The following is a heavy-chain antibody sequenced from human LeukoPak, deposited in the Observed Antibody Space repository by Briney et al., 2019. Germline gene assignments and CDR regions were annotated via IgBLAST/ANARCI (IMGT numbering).Heavy chain of an antibody. Sequence: SETLSLTCTVSGYSISSGYYWGWIRQPPGKGLEWLGGIYDSGSTYYDPSLKSRVTISVDTSKNQFSLKLSSVTAADTAVYYCARVNGPREYCGGDCYGGEFDPWGQGTLVTVSS. CDR3: ARVNGPREYCGGDCYGGEFDP. D-gene: IGHD2-21*02. V-gene: IGHV4-38-2*02. CDR1: GYSISSGYY. CDR2: IYDSGST. J-gene: IGHJ5*02.